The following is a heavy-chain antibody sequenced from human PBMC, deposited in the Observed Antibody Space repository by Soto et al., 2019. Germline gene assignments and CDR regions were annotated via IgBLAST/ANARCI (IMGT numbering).Heavy chain of an antibody. V-gene: IGHV4-31*03. CDR3: ARAGGFGAVAVDY. J-gene: IGHJ4*01. CDR2: IDYSGST. Sequence: SETLSLTCTVSGSSVSSGGYYWSWIRQNPGKCLEWIEYIDYSGSTYYNPSLKSRVTISVNTSKNHFYLTRSSLTAAGTSVYSCARAGGFGAVAVDYWGQGSLVTVSS. D-gene: IGHD6-19*01. CDR1: GSSVSSGGYY.